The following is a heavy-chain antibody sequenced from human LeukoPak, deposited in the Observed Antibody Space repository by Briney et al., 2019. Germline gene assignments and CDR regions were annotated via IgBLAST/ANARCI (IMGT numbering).Heavy chain of an antibody. J-gene: IGHJ4*02. Sequence: GGSLRLSCAASGFTFSSYAMSWVRQAPGKGLEWVSAISGSGGSTYYADSVKGRFTISRDNSKNTLYLQMNSLRAEDTAVYCCAKDLGSGWYLPFDYWGQGTLVTVSS. V-gene: IGHV3-23*01. D-gene: IGHD6-19*01. CDR2: ISGSGGST. CDR3: AKDLGSGWYLPFDY. CDR1: GFTFSSYA.